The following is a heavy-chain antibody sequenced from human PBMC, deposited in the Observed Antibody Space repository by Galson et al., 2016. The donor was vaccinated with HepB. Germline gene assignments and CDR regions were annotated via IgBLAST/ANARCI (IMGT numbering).Heavy chain of an antibody. CDR3: ARGGRLLPYDS. CDR1: GGSITNDGHY. CDR2: VYYSGSS. D-gene: IGHD6-19*01. V-gene: IGHV4-31*03. J-gene: IGHJ4*02. Sequence: TLSLTCTVSGGSITNDGHYWTWIRQHPGQGLEWIGYVYYSGSSYYNSPLQSRLIISLDTSKTQFSLRLSSVTAADTAVYYCARGGRLLPYDSWGQGTLVTVSS.